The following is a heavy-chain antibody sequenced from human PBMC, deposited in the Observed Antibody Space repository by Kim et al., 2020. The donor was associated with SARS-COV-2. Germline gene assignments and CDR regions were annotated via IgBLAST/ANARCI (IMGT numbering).Heavy chain of an antibody. J-gene: IGHJ4*02. V-gene: IGHV4-39*01. CDR3: ARRGVDSSTIDY. D-gene: IGHD6-13*01. CDR1: GGSISSSNYY. Sequence: SETLSLTCTVSGGSISSSNYYWGWIRQPPGKGLEWIGSIYYSGSTYYNPSLKSRVTISVDTSKNQFSLKLSSVTAADTAVYYCARRGVDSSTIDYWGQGTLVTVSS. CDR2: IYYSGST.